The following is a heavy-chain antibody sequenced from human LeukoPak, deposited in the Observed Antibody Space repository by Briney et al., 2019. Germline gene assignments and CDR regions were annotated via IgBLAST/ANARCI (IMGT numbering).Heavy chain of an antibody. CDR2: IYYSGST. CDR1: GGSISSYY. Sequence: SETLSLTCTVSGGSISSYYWSWIRQPPGKGLEWIGYIYYSGSTNYNPSLKSRVTISVDTSKNQLSLKLSSVTAADTAVYYCARSTLYYFDYWGQGTLVTVSS. CDR3: ARSTLYYFDY. J-gene: IGHJ4*02. V-gene: IGHV4-59*01. D-gene: IGHD3-16*01.